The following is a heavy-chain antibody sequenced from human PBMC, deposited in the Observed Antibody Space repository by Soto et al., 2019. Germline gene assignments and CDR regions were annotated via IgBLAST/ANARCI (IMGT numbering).Heavy chain of an antibody. CDR3: ARGGPSNYYGMDV. CDR2: IYYSGST. Sequence: SETLSLTCTVSGGSISSYYWSWIRQPPGKGLEWIGYIYYSGSTNYNPSLKSRVTISVDTSKNQFSLKLTSVTAADTAVYYCARGGPSNYYGMDVWVPETLLVTVSS. D-gene: IGHD1-26*01. J-gene: IGHJ6*02. CDR1: GGSISSYY. V-gene: IGHV4-59*01.